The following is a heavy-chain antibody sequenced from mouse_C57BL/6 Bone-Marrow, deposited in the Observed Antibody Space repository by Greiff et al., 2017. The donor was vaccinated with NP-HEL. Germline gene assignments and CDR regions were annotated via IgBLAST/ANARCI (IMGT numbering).Heavy chain of an antibody. J-gene: IGHJ2*01. D-gene: IGHD1-1*01. CDR2: ISYSGST. CDR1: GYSITSDY. Sequence: EVQLQQSGPGLAKPSQTLSLTCSVTGYSITSDYWNWIRKFPGNKLEYMGYISYSGSTYYNPSLKSRISITRDTSKNQYYLQLNSVTTEDTATYYCARIPLYYYGSSPYFDYWGQGTTLTVSS. V-gene: IGHV3-8*01. CDR3: ARIPLYYYGSSPYFDY.